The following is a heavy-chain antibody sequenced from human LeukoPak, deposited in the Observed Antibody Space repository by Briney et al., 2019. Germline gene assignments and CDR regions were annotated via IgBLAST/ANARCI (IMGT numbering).Heavy chain of an antibody. V-gene: IGHV4-4*07. D-gene: IGHD5-24*01. Sequence: SETLSLTCTVSGGSISSYYWSWIRQPAGKGLEWIGRIYTSGSTNYNPSLKSRVTMSVDTSKNQFSLKLSSVTAADTAVYYCARDHIDGLNPNNWFAPWGQGTLVTVSS. CDR1: GGSISSYY. J-gene: IGHJ5*02. CDR3: ARDHIDGLNPNNWFAP. CDR2: IYTSGST.